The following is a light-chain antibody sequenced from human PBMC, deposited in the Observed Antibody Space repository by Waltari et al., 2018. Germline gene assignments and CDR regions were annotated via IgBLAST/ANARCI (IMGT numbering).Light chain of an antibody. CDR3: QQYYSTPSIT. V-gene: IGKV4-1*01. CDR2: WAS. Sequence: DIAMTQSPDSLAVSLGERATINCKSSQSVLYTSNNKNYLAGYQQKPGQPPKLPIYWASTRESGVPARFSGSGSGTDFTLTISSMQAEDVAVYYCQQYYSTPSITFGQGTRLEIK. CDR1: QSVLYTSNNKNY. J-gene: IGKJ5*01.